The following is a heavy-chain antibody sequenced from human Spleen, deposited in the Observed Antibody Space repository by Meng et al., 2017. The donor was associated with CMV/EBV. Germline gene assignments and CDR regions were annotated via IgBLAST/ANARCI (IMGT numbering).Heavy chain of an antibody. CDR1: GSFSCYY. J-gene: IGHJ4*02. CDR2: INHSGST. Sequence: GSFSCYYWNWIRQPPGKGLEWIGEINHSGSTNYNPSLKSRVTISVDTSKNQFSLKLSSVTAADTAVYYCARAVGFWSGYYTPRFDYWGQGTLVTVSS. CDR3: ARAVGFWSGYYTPRFDY. D-gene: IGHD3-3*01. V-gene: IGHV4-34*01.